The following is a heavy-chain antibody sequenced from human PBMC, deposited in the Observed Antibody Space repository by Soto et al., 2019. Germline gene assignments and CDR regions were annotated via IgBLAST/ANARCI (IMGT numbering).Heavy chain of an antibody. D-gene: IGHD3-22*01. CDR1: GFNFSSSW. V-gene: IGHV3-7*03. Sequence: GGSLRLSCAASGFNFSSSWMNWVRQATGKGLEWVADIKEDGSEIYYVDSLKGRFTISRDNAKNSLYLQMNSLRAEDTAVYYCARGDYYDRRFDSWGQGTLVTVSS. CDR2: IKEDGSEI. J-gene: IGHJ4*02. CDR3: ARGDYYDRRFDS.